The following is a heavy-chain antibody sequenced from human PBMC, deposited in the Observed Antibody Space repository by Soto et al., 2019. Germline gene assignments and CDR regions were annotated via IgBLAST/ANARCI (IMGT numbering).Heavy chain of an antibody. V-gene: IGHV1-69*05. CDR3: ARVADYDILTGRVGP. J-gene: IGHJ5*02. CDR1: GGTFSSYA. Sequence: SVKVSFKASGGTFSSYAISWVRQAPGQGLEWMGGIIPIFGNTNYAQKLQGRVTMTTDTSTSTAYMELRSLRSDDTAVYYCARVADYDILTGRVGPWGQGTLVTVSS. CDR2: IIPIFGNT. D-gene: IGHD3-9*01.